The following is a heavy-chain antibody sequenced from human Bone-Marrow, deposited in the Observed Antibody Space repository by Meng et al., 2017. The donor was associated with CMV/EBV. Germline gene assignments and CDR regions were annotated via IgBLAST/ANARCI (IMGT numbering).Heavy chain of an antibody. Sequence: GESLKTSWKGSGYSFTSYWIGWVRHIPGKGLEWMRINYPGDSDTRYSPSFQGQVTISADKSISTAYLLWSSLKAADTPMYYCARLIVPAATENWFDPWGQGTLVTVSS. V-gene: IGHV5-51*01. J-gene: IGHJ5*02. CDR1: GYSFTSYW. CDR3: ARLIVPAATENWFDP. D-gene: IGHD2-2*01. CDR2: NYPGDSDT.